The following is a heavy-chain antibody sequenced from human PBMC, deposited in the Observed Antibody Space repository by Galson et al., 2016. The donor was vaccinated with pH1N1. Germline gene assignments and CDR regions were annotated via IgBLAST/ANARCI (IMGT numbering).Heavy chain of an antibody. V-gene: IGHV4-39*01. Sequence: ETLSLTCTVSGGSISTGGYYGGWIRQPPGKGLEWIGNIHYSGFTHYNSSLQSRVTISVDTSENQFSLRLSSVTAADTAVYYCASLVRGSYPDPLYYFDFWGLGTLVTVSS. D-gene: IGHD1-26*01. J-gene: IGHJ4*02. CDR1: GGSISTGGYY. CDR2: IHYSGFT. CDR3: ASLVRGSYPDPLYYFDF.